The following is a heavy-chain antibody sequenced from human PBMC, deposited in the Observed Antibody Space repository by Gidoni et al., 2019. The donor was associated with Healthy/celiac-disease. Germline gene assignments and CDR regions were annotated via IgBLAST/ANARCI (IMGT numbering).Heavy chain of an antibody. CDR3: ARVDYGDYYFDY. J-gene: IGHJ4*02. Sequence: QVQLVQAGAAVKKPGSQVKVSCKASGGTFSSYTISWVRQAPGQGLEWIGRILPILGIANYAQKFQGRVTITADKSTSTAYMELSSLRSEDTAVYYCARVDYGDYYFDYWGQGTLVTVSS. CDR1: GGTFSSYT. D-gene: IGHD4-17*01. CDR2: ILPILGIA. V-gene: IGHV1-69*02.